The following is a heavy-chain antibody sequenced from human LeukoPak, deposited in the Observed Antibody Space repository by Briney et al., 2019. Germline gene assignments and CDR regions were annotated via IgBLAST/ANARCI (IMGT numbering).Heavy chain of an antibody. D-gene: IGHD1-1*01. CDR3: ATRTGTTVDWYFDL. CDR1: GFTFSSYS. J-gene: IGHJ2*01. CDR2: ISSSSSYI. V-gene: IGHV3-21*01. Sequence: GGSLRLSCAASGFTFSSYSMNWVRQAPGKGLEWVSSISSSSSYIYYADSVKGRFTIFRDNAKNSLYLQMNSLRAEDTAVYFCATRTGTTVDWYFDLWGRGTLVTVSS.